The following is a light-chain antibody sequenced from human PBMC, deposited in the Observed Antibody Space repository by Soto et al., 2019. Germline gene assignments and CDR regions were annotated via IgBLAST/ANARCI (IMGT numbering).Light chain of an antibody. CDR3: GTWDSSLSAYV. V-gene: IGLV1-51*01. CDR1: SSNIGNNY. J-gene: IGLJ1*01. CDR2: DNN. Sequence: QSVLTQPPSVSAAPGQKVTIPCSGSSSNIGNNYVSWYQQLPGTAPKLLIYDNNKRPSGIPDRFSGSKSGTSATLGITGLXTGDEADYYCGTWDSSLSAYVFGTGTKVTLL.